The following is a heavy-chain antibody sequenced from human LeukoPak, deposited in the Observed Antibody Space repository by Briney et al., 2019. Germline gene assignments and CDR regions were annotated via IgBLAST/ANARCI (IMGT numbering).Heavy chain of an antibody. CDR2: VSGGDSRT. D-gene: IGHD6-19*01. Sequence: GGSLRLSCAASGFIFNNYAISWVRQAPGKGPEWVSAVSGGDSRTFYADSVKGRFTIFTDNSKNTLYLQMNSRRDEDTAVYYCAKEEAVAGVPYFQHWGRGTLVTVSS. V-gene: IGHV3-23*01. CDR1: GFIFNNYA. CDR3: AKEEAVAGVPYFQH. J-gene: IGHJ1*01.